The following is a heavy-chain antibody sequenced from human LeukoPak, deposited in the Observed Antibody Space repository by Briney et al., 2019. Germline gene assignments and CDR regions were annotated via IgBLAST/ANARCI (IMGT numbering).Heavy chain of an antibody. D-gene: IGHD3-16*02. CDR2: IYYSGST. J-gene: IGHJ4*02. V-gene: IGHV4-59*01. CDR3: ASGHYDYVWGSYRESFFDY. Sequence: SEALSLTCTVSGGSISSYYWSWIRQPPGEGLEWIGYIYYSGSTNYNPSLKSRVTISVDTSKNQFSLKLSSVTAADTAVYYCASGHYDYVWGSYRESFFDYWGQGTLVTVSS. CDR1: GGSISSYY.